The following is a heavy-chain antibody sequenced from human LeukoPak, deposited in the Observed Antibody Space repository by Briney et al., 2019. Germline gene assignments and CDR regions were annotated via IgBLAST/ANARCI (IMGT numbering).Heavy chain of an antibody. V-gene: IGHV3-30*02. CDR1: GFTFSSYG. CDR3: AKSGGPRYYYDSSGYYYSWFDP. J-gene: IGHJ5*02. D-gene: IGHD3-22*01. Sequence: PGGSLRLPCAASGFTFSSYGMHWVRRAPGKGLEWVAFIRYDGSNKYYADSVKGRFTISRDNSKNTLYLQMNSLRAEDTAVYYCAKSGGPRYYYDSSGYYYSWFDPWGQGTLVTVSS. CDR2: IRYDGSNK.